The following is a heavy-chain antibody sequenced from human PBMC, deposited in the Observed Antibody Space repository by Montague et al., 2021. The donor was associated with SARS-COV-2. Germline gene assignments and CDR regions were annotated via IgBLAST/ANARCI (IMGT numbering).Heavy chain of an antibody. Sequence: SETLFLTCTVSGGSISSSSYYWGWIRQPPGKGLEWIGSIYYSGSTYYNPSLKSRVTISVDTSKNQFSLKLSSVTAADTAVYYCARFYCSGGSCYSGLVRDWGKGTMVTVSS. D-gene: IGHD2-15*01. J-gene: IGHJ4*02. V-gene: IGHV4-39*01. CDR1: GGSISSSSYY. CDR2: IYYSGST. CDR3: ARFYCSGGSCYSGLVRD.